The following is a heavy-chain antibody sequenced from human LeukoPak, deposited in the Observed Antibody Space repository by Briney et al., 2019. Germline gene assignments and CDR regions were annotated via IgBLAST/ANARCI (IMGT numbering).Heavy chain of an antibody. CDR2: ISPSSTYI. J-gene: IGHJ4*02. V-gene: IGHV3-21*06. D-gene: IGHD3-16*01. Sequence: GGSLRLSCAASGFTFSSFKMTWVRQAPGKGLEWVASISPSSTYIYYGDSLKGRVTVSRDNAKSLLFLHMSSLRPDDTAVYYCARDFTGEEYFDSWGQGALVSVSS. CDR3: ARDFTGEEYFDS. CDR1: GFTFSSFK.